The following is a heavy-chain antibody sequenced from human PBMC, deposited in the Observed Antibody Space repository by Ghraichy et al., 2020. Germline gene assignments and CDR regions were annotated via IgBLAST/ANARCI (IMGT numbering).Heavy chain of an antibody. CDR3: ARELRESHFDF. D-gene: IGHD3-3*01. CDR1: GFTFSDYF. J-gene: IGHJ4*02. CDR2: ISSSGRTS. Sequence: GESLNISCAASGFTFSDYFMSWIRQPPGKGLEWVADISSSGRTSRYADSVKGRFTISRDNGNNSVYLQMNSLRADDTAVYYCARELRESHFDFWGQGSRVTVSS. V-gene: IGHV3-11*01.